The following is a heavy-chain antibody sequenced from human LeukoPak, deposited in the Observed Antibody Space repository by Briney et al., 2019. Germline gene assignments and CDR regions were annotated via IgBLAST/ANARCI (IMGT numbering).Heavy chain of an antibody. CDR2: IYTSGST. CDR1: GGSISSYY. D-gene: IGHD2/OR15-2a*01. Sequence: SETLSLTCTVSGGSISSYYWSWIRQPAGKGLEWIGRIYTSGSTNYNPSPKSRVTISVDKSKNQFSLKLSSVTAADTAVYYCARDTQIAPFDYWGQGTLVTVSS. CDR3: ARDTQIAPFDY. V-gene: IGHV4-4*07. J-gene: IGHJ4*02.